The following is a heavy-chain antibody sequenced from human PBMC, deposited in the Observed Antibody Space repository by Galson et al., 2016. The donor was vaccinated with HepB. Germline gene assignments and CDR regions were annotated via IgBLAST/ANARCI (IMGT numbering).Heavy chain of an antibody. Sequence: SLRLSCAASGFTVYDNYMSWVRQAPGKGLEWVSMIYSRGDTYYADSVKGRFTISRDFSKNTVSLQIDSLTAEDTALYYCARVVGFWNGYSYLFHGLDVWGQGTTVTVSS. CDR3: ARVVGFWNGYSYLFHGLDV. D-gene: IGHD3-3*01. V-gene: IGHV3-53*01. CDR1: GFTVYDNY. J-gene: IGHJ6*02. CDR2: IYSRGDT.